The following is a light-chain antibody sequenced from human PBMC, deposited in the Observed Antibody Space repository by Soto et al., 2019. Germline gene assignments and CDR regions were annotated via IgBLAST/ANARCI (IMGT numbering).Light chain of an antibody. CDR1: SSDVGAYIY. CDR2: EVN. V-gene: IGLV2-14*03. CDR3: SSYSDSDTKV. J-gene: IGLJ1*01. Sequence: QSVLTRPASVSVSPGQSITISCGGTSSDVGAYIYVSWYQQYPGKAPKLIIYEVNNRPSGVSGRFSGSKSDTTAYLTISGLQAEDEADYYCSSYSDSDTKVFGTGTKVTVL.